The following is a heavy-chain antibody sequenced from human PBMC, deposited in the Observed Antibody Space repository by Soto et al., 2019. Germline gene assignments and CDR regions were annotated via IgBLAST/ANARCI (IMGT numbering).Heavy chain of an antibody. CDR1: GFSFGDYG. D-gene: IGHD2-15*01. CDR3: AKSRGGTANGLDV. CDR2: ISWKSASI. Sequence: EVQLVESGGDLVQPGRSLRLSCAASGFSFGDYGMHWVRQAPGKGLEWVSGISWKSASIGYADSVKGRFTISRDNAKNLLYLQMNSLSAEDTALYHCAKSRGGTANGLDVWVQGTTVTVSS. V-gene: IGHV3-9*01. J-gene: IGHJ6*02.